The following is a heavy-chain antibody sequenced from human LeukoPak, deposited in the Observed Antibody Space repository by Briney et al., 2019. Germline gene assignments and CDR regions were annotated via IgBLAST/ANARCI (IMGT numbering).Heavy chain of an antibody. J-gene: IGHJ4*02. D-gene: IGHD3-22*01. CDR3: ARNPSPMIVVVPHY. V-gene: IGHV3-7*01. CDR1: GFTFSTYW. CDR2: IHQDGNEK. Sequence: PGGSLRLSCAASGFTFSTYWMSWVRQAPGKGLEWVANIHQDGNEKYYVDSVKGRFTISRDNAKNSLYLQMNSLRAEDTAVYYCARNPSPMIVVVPHYWGQGTLVTVSS.